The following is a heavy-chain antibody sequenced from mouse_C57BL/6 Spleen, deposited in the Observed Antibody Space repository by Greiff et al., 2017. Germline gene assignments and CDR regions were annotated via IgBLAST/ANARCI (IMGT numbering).Heavy chain of an antibody. CDR1: GYSFTGYF. Sequence: VQLQQSGPELVKPGDSVKISCKASGYSFTGYFMNWVMQSHGKSLEWIGRINPYNGDTFYNQKFKGKATLTVDKSSGTAHMGLRIQTSEDSAVYYCGRRGERGYFDVWGTGTTVTVSS. J-gene: IGHJ1*03. V-gene: IGHV1-20*01. CDR3: GRRGERGYFDV. CDR2: INPYNGDT.